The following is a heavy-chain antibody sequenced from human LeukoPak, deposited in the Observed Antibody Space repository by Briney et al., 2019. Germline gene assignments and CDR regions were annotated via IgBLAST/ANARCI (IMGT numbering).Heavy chain of an antibody. CDR2: IYYSGST. CDR1: GGSISSYY. J-gene: IGHJ3*02. V-gene: IGHV4-59*08. Sequence: SETLSLTCTVSGGSISSYYWSWIRQPPGKGLEWIGYIYYSGSTNYNPSLKSRVTISVDTSKNQFSLKLSSVTAADTAVYYCARQRRLVRGRGGAFDIWGQGTMVTVSS. CDR3: ARQRRLVRGRGGAFDI. D-gene: IGHD6-19*01.